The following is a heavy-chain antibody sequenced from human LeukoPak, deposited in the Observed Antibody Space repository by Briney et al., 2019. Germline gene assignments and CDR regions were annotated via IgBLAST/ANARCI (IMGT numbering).Heavy chain of an antibody. CDR1: GFTFSSIS. D-gene: IGHD5-12*01. J-gene: IGHJ4*02. CDR3: ARVRGSYRSDY. V-gene: IGHV3-48*04. CDR2: ISKDGRTM. Sequence: GGSLRLSCEASGFTFSSISMNWIRQAPGKGLEWVSFISKDGRTMSYADSAKGRFTISRDNAKNSLYLQMNSLTADDTAVYFCARVRGSYRSDYWGQGTLVTVSS.